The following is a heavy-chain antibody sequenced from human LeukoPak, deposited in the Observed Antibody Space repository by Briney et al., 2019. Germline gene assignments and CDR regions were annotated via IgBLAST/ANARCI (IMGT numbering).Heavy chain of an antibody. J-gene: IGHJ4*02. D-gene: IGHD2-15*01. CDR1: GGSFSGYS. Sequence: SETLSLTCAVFGGSFSGYSLNWIRQSPGKGLEWIGEINHSGSTNYNPSLKSRVTISVDTSKNQFSLKLSSVTAADTAVYYCARRRRQVAGPTFDYWGQGTLVTVSS. V-gene: IGHV4-34*01. CDR2: INHSGST. CDR3: ARRRRQVAGPTFDY.